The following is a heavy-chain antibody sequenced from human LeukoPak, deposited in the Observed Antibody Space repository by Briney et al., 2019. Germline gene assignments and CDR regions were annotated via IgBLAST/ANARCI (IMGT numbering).Heavy chain of an antibody. D-gene: IGHD5-18*01. J-gene: IGHJ4*02. CDR2: ISAYNGNT. Sequence: ASVKVSCKASGGTFSSYAISWVRQAPGQGLEWMGWISAYNGNTNYAQKLQGRVTMTTDTSTSTAYMELRSLRSDDTAVYYCARAVDTAMVTPDYWGQGTLVTVSS. CDR3: ARAVDTAMVTPDY. V-gene: IGHV1-18*01. CDR1: GGTFSSYA.